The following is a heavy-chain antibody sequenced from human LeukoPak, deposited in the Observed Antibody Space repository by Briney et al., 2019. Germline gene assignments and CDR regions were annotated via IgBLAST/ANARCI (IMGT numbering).Heavy chain of an antibody. D-gene: IGHD4-23*01. CDR1: GYTLTELS. V-gene: IGHV1-24*01. CDR2: FDPEDGET. Sequence: ASVKVSCKVSGYTLTELSMHWVRQAPGKGLEWMGGFDPEDGETIYAQEFQGRVTMTEDTSTDTAYMELSSLRSEDTAVYYCATEGRYGGNSRWFDPWGQGTLVTVSS. J-gene: IGHJ5*02. CDR3: ATEGRYGGNSRWFDP.